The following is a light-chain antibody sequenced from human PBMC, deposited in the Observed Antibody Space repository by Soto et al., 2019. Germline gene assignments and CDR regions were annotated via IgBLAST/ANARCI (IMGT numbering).Light chain of an antibody. V-gene: IGLV2-14*03. Sequence: QSVLTQPDSVSGSPGQSIAISCTGTSSDVGGYVHVSWYQQHPGKAPKLIIYDVSIRPSGVSNRFSGSKSGHTASLAVSGLQAEDEADYYCSSYTSKDTLVFGGGTKLTVL. CDR1: SSDVGGYVH. J-gene: IGLJ3*02. CDR2: DVS. CDR3: SSYTSKDTLV.